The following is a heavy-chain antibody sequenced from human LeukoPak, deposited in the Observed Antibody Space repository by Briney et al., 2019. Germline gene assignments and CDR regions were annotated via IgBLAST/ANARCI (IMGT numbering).Heavy chain of an antibody. CDR3: ARDRYRGIVGAVFDY. J-gene: IGHJ4*02. CDR1: GYTFTGYY. Sequence: GASVKVSCKASGYTFTGYYMHWVRQAPGQGLEWMGWINPNSGGTNYAQKFQGRVTMTRDTSISTAYMELSRLRSDDTAVYYCARDRYRGIVGAVFDYWGQGTLVTVSS. V-gene: IGHV1-2*02. CDR2: INPNSGGT. D-gene: IGHD1-26*01.